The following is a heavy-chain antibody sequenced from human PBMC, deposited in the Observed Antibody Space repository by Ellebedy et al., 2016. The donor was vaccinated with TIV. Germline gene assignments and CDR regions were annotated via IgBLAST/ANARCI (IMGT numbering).Heavy chain of an antibody. CDR1: GFTFSTYA. V-gene: IGHV3-30-3*01. CDR2: IPSDGSSK. CDR3: ARGGLYGTSVEGFDY. Sequence: GESLKISCAASGFTFSTYAVHWVRQAPDKGLEWVAVIPSDGSSKYYADSVKGRFTMSSDNSKNTLYLQMNSLRHEETAVYYCARGGLYGTSVEGFDYWGQGTLVTVSS. D-gene: IGHD4-17*01. J-gene: IGHJ4*02.